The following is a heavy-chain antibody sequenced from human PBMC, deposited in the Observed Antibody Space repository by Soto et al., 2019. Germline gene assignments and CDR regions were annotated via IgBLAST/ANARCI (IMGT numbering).Heavy chain of an antibody. CDR3: ARKYSSSWGTGNSSYYYGMDV. CDR1: GGTFSSYA. Sequence: QVQLVQSGAEVKKPGSSVKVSCKASGGTFSSYAISWVRQAPGQGLEWMGGIIPIFGTANYAQKFQGRVTFTADESTSTAYMELSSLRSEATAVYYCARKYSSSWGTGNSSYYYGMDVWGQGPTVTVSS. D-gene: IGHD6-13*01. CDR2: IIPIFGTA. J-gene: IGHJ6*02. V-gene: IGHV1-69*01.